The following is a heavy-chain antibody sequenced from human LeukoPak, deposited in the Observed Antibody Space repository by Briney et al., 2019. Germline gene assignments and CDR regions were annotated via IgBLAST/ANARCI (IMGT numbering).Heavy chain of an antibody. J-gene: IGHJ4*02. D-gene: IGHD4-17*01. CDR3: ASDGDEGGY. CDR1: GGSISSSSYY. V-gene: IGHV4-39*07. Sequence: SETLSLTCTVSGGSISSSSYYWGWIRQPPGKGLEWIGSIYYSGGTYYNPSLKSRVTISVDTSKNQFSLKLSSVTAADTAVYYCASDGDEGGYWGQGTPVTVSS. CDR2: IYYSGGT.